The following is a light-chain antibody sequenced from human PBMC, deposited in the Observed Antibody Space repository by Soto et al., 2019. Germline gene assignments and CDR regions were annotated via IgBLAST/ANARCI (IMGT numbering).Light chain of an antibody. J-gene: IGLJ1*01. CDR2: EGI. Sequence: QSVLTQPASLSGSPGQSITISCTGTINTIGGYNVVSWYQQHPGTAPKVIIYEGIKRPSGVSNRFSGSISGSTASLTISGLQAEDEADYYCCSYVGATTYVFGTGTKVTVL. CDR3: CSYVGATTYV. V-gene: IGLV2-23*01. CDR1: INTIGGYNV.